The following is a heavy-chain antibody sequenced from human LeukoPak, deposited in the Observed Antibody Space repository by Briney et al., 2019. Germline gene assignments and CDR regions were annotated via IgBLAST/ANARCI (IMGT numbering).Heavy chain of an antibody. V-gene: IGHV4-39*01. D-gene: IGHD3-3*01. CDR1: GGSISSSSYY. CDR3: ARPYYDFWSGYHIVGFDP. Sequence: SETLSLTCTVSGGSISSSSYYWGWIRQPPGRGLEWIGSIYESGSTYYNPSLKSRVTISVDTSKNQFSLKLSSVTAADTAVYYCARPYYDFWSGYHIVGFDPWGQGTLVTVSS. CDR2: IYESGST. J-gene: IGHJ5*02.